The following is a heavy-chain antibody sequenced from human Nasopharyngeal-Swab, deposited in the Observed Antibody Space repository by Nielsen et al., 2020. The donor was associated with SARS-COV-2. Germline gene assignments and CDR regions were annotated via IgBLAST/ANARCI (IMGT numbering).Heavy chain of an antibody. CDR3: AKDEPYYDSSGYNYYYYYYMDV. V-gene: IGHV3-23*01. J-gene: IGHJ6*03. CDR2: ISGSGGST. CDR1: GFTFSNYA. D-gene: IGHD3-22*01. Sequence: GGSLRLSCAASGFTFSNYAMSWVRQAPGKGLEWVSAISGSGGSTYYADSVKGRFTISRDNSKNTLYLQMNSLRAEDTAVYYCAKDEPYYDSSGYNYYYYYYMDVWGKGTTVTVSS.